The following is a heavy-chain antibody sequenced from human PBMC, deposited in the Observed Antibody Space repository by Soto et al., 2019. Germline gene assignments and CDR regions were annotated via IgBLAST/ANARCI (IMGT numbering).Heavy chain of an antibody. CDR2: IWYDGSNK. CDR1: GFTFSSYG. J-gene: IGHJ4*02. V-gene: IGHV3-33*06. Sequence: GGSLRLSCAASGFTFSSYGMHWVRQAPGKGLEWVAVIWYDGSNKYYADSVKGRFTISRDNSKNTLYLQMNSLRAEDTAVYYCAKDRLDIVVVPAAIYYWGQGTLVTVSS. D-gene: IGHD2-2*03. CDR3: AKDRLDIVVVPAAIYY.